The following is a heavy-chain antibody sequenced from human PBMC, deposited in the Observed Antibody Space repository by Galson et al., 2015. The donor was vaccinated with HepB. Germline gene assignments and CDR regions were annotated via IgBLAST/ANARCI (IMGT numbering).Heavy chain of an antibody. Sequence: SLRLSCAASGFTFSSYSMNWVRQAPGKGLEWVSYISSSSSTINYADSVKGRFTISRDNAKNSLYLQMNSLRDEDTAVYYCARDSEVYSSSWTPSDYWGQGTLVTVSS. CDR3: ARDSEVYSSSWTPSDY. CDR2: ISSSSSTI. J-gene: IGHJ4*02. D-gene: IGHD6-13*01. CDR1: GFTFSSYS. V-gene: IGHV3-48*02.